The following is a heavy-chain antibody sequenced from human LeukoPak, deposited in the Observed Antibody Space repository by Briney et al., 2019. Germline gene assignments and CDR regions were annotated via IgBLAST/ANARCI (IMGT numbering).Heavy chain of an antibody. CDR1: GFTFSSYA. CDR2: ISYDGSNK. D-gene: IGHD2-2*01. J-gene: IGHJ4*02. CDR3: AREYRLPTRFGFDY. V-gene: IGHV3-30*04. Sequence: PGGSLRLSCAASGFTFSSYAMHWVRQAPGKGLEWVAVISYDGSNKYYADSVKGRFTISRDNSKNTLYLQMNSLRAEDTAVYYCAREYRLPTRFGFDYWGQGTLVTVSS.